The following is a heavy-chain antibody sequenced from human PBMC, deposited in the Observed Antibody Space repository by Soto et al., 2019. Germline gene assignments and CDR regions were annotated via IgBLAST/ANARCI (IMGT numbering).Heavy chain of an antibody. J-gene: IGHJ6*03. D-gene: IGHD3-3*01. Sequence: ASVKVSCKASGYTFTSYDINWVRQATGQGLEWMGWMNPNSGNTGYAQKFQGRVTMTRNTSISTAYMELSSLRSEDTAVYYCARGGGGRAYYDFWSGYYYYYYMDVWGKGTTVTVPS. CDR2: MNPNSGNT. CDR1: GYTFTSYD. V-gene: IGHV1-8*01. CDR3: ARGGGGRAYYDFWSGYYYYYYMDV.